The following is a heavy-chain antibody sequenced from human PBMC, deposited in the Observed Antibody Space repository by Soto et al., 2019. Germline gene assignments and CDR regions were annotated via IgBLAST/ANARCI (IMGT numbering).Heavy chain of an antibody. J-gene: IGHJ4*02. CDR2: IYYSGST. CDR3: ARHPVGGFYYILPVSEGGSYFAS. D-gene: IGHD3-9*01. CDR1: GGSISSSSYY. Sequence: SETLSLTCTVSGGSISSSSYYWGWIRQPPGKGLEWIGSIYYSGSTYYNPSLKSRVTISVDTSKNQFSLKLSSVTAADTAVYYCARHPVGGFYYILPVSEGGSYFASWAQGPLVPVSP. V-gene: IGHV4-39*01.